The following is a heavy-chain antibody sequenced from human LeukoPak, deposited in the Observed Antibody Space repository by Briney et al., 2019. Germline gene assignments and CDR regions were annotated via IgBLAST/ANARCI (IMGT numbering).Heavy chain of an antibody. CDR2: ISPNSGGT. Sequence: ASVKVSCKASGYTFTDYYIHWVRQAPGQGLEWLGWISPNSGGTNYAQKFQGWVTMTRDTSISTVYMELSRLRSDDTAVYYCARERGTGISLEIWGQGPLVTVSS. V-gene: IGHV1-2*04. CDR1: GYTFTDYY. J-gene: IGHJ4*02. D-gene: IGHD3-3*01. CDR3: ARERGTGISLEI.